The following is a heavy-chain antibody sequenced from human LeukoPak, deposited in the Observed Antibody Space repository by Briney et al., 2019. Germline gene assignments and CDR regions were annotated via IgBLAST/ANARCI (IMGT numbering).Heavy chain of an antibody. CDR1: GYSFTSYW. J-gene: IGHJ5*02. V-gene: IGHV5-51*01. D-gene: IGHD1-1*01. CDR3: ARQSRDDELERRRGSGWFDP. Sequence: GESLKISCKGSGYSFTSYWIGWVRQMPGKGLEWMGIIYPGDSDTRYSPSFQGQVTISADKSISTAYLQWSSLKASDTAMYYCARQSRDDELERRRGSGWFDPWGQGTLVTVSS. CDR2: IYPGDSDT.